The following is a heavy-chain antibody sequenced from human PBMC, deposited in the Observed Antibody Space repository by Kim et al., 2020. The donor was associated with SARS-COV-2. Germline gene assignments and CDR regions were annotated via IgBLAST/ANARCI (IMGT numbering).Heavy chain of an antibody. V-gene: IGHV4-59*01. J-gene: IGHJ2*01. Sequence: PSLKSRVTISGEPSKNQFSLKLSSGTAADTAVYYCARETYDILTGYWYFDLWGRGTLVTVSS. CDR3: ARETYDILTGYWYFDL. D-gene: IGHD3-9*01.